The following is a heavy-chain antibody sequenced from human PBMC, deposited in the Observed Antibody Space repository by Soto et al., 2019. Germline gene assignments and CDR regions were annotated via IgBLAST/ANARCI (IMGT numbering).Heavy chain of an antibody. V-gene: IGHV3-33*01. CDR2: IWYDGSNK. CDR1: RVTVRSYG. Sequence: KLSSAASRVTVRSYGMHGVRQAPGKGLEWVAVIWYDGSNKYYADSVKGRFTISRDNSKNTLYLQMNSLRAEDTAVYYCARHLLYSGSYFDYWGQGTLVTVSS. D-gene: IGHD1-26*01. CDR3: ARHLLYSGSYFDY. J-gene: IGHJ4*02.